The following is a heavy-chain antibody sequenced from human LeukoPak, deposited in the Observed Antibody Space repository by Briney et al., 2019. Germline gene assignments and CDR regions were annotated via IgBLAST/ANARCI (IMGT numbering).Heavy chain of an antibody. V-gene: IGHV3-21*01. Sequence: GGSLRLSCAASGFTFSSYSMNWVRQAPGKGLEWVSSISSNSSYIYYADSVKGRFTISRDNAKNSLYLQMNSLRAEDTAVYYCARDQSITMVRGITRAPPKYWGQGTLVTVSS. CDR3: ARDQSITMVRGITRAPPKY. CDR2: ISSNSSYI. D-gene: IGHD3-10*01. CDR1: GFTFSSYS. J-gene: IGHJ4*02.